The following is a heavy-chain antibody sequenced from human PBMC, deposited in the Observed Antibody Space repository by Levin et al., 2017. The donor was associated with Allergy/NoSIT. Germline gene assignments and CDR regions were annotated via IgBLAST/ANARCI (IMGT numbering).Heavy chain of an antibody. V-gene: IGHV3-33*08. D-gene: IGHD1/OR15-1a*01. CDR1: GFTFNHYG. CDR2: IWYDGSEK. J-gene: IGHJ4*02. CDR3: ARRGPLGLEQLDY. Sequence: GGSLRLSCVASGFTFNHYGIHWVRQAPGKGLEWVANIWYDGSEKYFADSVKGRFTISRDNSKNTVYLHMDSLRVEDTAVYYCARRGPLGLEQLDYWGQGTLVTVSS.